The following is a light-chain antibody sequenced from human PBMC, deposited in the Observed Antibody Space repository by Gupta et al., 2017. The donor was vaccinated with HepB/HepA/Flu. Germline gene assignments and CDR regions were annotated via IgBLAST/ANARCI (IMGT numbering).Light chain of an antibody. Sequence: QSALTQPASVAGSPAQSITISCSGVSSDVGGYNFVSWYQQYPGKAPKLIIYDVTDRPSGVSNRFSGSKSGNTASLTISGLHAEDEADYYCSSYTSSAVLFGGGTKLTVL. CDR1: SSDVGGYNF. V-gene: IGLV2-14*01. CDR2: DVT. CDR3: SSYTSSAVL. J-gene: IGLJ2*01.